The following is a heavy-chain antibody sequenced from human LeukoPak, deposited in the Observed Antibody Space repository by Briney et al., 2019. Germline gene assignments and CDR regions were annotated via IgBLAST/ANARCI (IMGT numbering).Heavy chain of an antibody. J-gene: IGHJ5*02. CDR3: ASIPDCSSTSCHTGWFDP. Sequence: ASVKVSCKASGYIFTCYGISWVRQAPGQGLEWMGWISAYNGNTNYAQKLQGRVTMTTDTSTSKAYMELRSLRSDDTAVYYCASIPDCSSTSCHTGWFDPWGQGALVTVSS. V-gene: IGHV1-18*01. CDR1: GYIFTCYG. D-gene: IGHD2-2*02. CDR2: ISAYNGNT.